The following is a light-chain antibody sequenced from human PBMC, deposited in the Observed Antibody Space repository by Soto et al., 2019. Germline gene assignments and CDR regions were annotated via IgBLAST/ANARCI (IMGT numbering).Light chain of an antibody. CDR3: LQHNSYPQT. CDR2: AAS. Sequence: DIQMTQSPSSLSASVGDRVTITCRASQGIRDALGWYQQKPGKAPKRLIYAASSLQSGAPSRFSGSGAGKEVPTTISSLQPEDFATYYCLQHNSYPQTFGQGTKVEIK. V-gene: IGKV1-17*01. CDR1: QGIRDA. J-gene: IGKJ1*01.